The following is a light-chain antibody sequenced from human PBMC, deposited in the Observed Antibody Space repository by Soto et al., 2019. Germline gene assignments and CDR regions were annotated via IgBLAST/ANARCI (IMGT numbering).Light chain of an antibody. Sequence: DIQMTQSPSSLSASVGDRVTITCRASKTISNYLNWYQKKPGKAPQLLIYAASTLQRGVASRFSGSGSGTYFTLTIGSLQPEDSATYYCQQSYSPPPITFGQGTRLEIK. CDR2: AAS. CDR1: KTISNY. CDR3: QQSYSPPPIT. J-gene: IGKJ5*01. V-gene: IGKV1-39*01.